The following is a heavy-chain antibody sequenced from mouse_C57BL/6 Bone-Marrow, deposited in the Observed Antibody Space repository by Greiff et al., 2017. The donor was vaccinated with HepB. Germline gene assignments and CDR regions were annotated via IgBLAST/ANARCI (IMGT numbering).Heavy chain of an antibody. J-gene: IGHJ3*01. CDR1: GYTFTSYW. CDR2: IYPGSGST. CDR3: ARGVYDYDWFAY. D-gene: IGHD2-4*01. Sequence: QVQLKQSGAELVKPGASVKMSCKASGYTFTSYWITWVKQRPGQGLEWIGDIYPGSGSTNYNEKFKSKATLTVDTSSSTAYMQLSSLTSEDSAVYYCARGVYDYDWFAYWGQGTLVTVSA. V-gene: IGHV1-55*01.